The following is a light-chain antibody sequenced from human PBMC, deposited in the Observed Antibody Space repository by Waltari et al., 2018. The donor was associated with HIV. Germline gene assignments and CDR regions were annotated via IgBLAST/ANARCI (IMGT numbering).Light chain of an antibody. V-gene: IGLV1-44*01. Sequence: QSLLTPPPSVSGTPGQRLTIPCSGSTSNIRTTTVSSYQQLPGTAPKLVIHSNNQRPSGVPDRVSGSKSGTSASLAISGLQSEDEADYYCAAWDDNLNGWVFGGRTKLTVL. CDR2: SNN. CDR3: AAWDDNLNGWV. J-gene: IGLJ3*02. CDR1: TSNIRTTT.